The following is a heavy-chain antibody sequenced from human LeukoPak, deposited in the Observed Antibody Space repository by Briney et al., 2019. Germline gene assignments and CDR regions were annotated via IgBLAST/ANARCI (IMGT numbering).Heavy chain of an antibody. D-gene: IGHD5-12*01. Sequence: GASVKVSCKASGYTFTSYDINWVRQATGQGLEWMGWVNPNTGNTGYAQKFQGRVTMTRNTSISTAYMELSRLRSDDTAVYYCARAVDIVATTSYYFDYWGQGTLVTVSS. CDR1: GYTFTSYD. CDR3: ARAVDIVATTSYYFDY. CDR2: VNPNTGNT. J-gene: IGHJ4*02. V-gene: IGHV1-8*01.